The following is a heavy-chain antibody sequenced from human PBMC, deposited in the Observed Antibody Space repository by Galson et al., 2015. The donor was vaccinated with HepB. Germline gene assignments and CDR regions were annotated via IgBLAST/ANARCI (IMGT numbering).Heavy chain of an antibody. CDR3: AREEGIRFYDWAIPVSFFQY. D-gene: IGHD3-9*01. V-gene: IGHV3-30*04. Sequence: SLRLSCATSGFTFRSYAMHWVRQAPGKGLEWVAIITYDGSKQFYGDAVKGRFTVTRDDSKNTVYLEMNSLTTADTAINYCAREEGIRFYDWAIPVSFFQYWGQGTLAIVSS. CDR1: GFTFRSYA. CDR2: ITYDGSKQ. J-gene: IGHJ4*02.